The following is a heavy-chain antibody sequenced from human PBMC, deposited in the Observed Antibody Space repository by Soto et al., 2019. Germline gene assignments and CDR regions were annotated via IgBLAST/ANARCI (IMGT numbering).Heavy chain of an antibody. D-gene: IGHD5-18*01. CDR3: AKRSTAMVTHFDY. V-gene: IGHV3-23*01. CDR2: ISGSGGST. Sequence: GGSLTLSCAASGFTFSSYAMSWFRQAPGKGLEWVSAISGSGGSTYYADSVKGRFTISRDNSKNTLYLQMNSLRAEDTAVYYCAKRSTAMVTHFDYWGQGTLVTVSS. CDR1: GFTFSSYA. J-gene: IGHJ4*02.